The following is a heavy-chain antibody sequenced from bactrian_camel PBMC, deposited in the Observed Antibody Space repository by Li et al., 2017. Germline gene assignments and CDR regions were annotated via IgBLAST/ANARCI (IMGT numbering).Heavy chain of an antibody. V-gene: IGHV3S55*01. Sequence: HVQLVESGGGSVQAGGSLRLSCAASGHTYSRYSMAWYRQAPGKEREGVARRDKDGSKTYVDSVKGRFTISEDDAKYILYLEMSALQPEDTGVYYCAAREWGDVDYARWVGYNYWGQGTQVTVS. CDR3: AAREWGDVDYARWVGYNY. D-gene: IGHD4*01. CDR2: RDKDGSK. J-gene: IGHJ4*01. CDR1: GHTYSRYS.